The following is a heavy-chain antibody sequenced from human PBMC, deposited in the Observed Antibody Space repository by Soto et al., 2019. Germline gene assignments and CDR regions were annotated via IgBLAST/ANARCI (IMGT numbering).Heavy chain of an antibody. J-gene: IGHJ5*02. V-gene: IGHV3-23*01. CDR2: ITYSGSST. Sequence: GGPLRLSCAASGFTFSSYRMHWVRQAPGKGLEWVAAITYSGSSTYYADSVKGRFTISRDNSKNTLYLQMNSLRAGDTAVYYCAKDPRGYSGYDSGFDPWGQGTLVTVSS. CDR3: AKDPRGYSGYDSGFDP. D-gene: IGHD5-12*01. CDR1: GFTFSSYR.